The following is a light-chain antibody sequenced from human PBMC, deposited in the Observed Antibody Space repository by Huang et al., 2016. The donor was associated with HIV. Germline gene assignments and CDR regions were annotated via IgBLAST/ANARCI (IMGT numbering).Light chain of an antibody. CDR2: DTS. CDR1: QSVNSS. J-gene: IGKJ3*01. V-gene: IGKV3-11*01. CDR3: QQRSNWPLFT. Sequence: EIVLTQSPATLSLSPGERATLSCKASQSVNSSLAWYQQKPGQAPRLLIYDTSNRATGIPARFSGSESGTDFTLTISSLEPEDFAVYYCQQRSNWPLFTFGPGTKVDIK.